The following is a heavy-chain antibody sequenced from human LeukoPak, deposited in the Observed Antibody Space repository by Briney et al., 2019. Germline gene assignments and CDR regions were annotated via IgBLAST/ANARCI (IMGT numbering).Heavy chain of an antibody. CDR1: GGSISSGSYY. V-gene: IGHV4-61*02. D-gene: IGHD2-2*01. J-gene: IGHJ4*01. CDR2: LYASGTT. CDR3: ARPLKKVGAEFYFGY. Sequence: PSETLSLTCTVSGGSISSGSYYWSWIRQPAGKGLEWIGRLYASGTTYYTPSLKSRVTMSVDTSKNQFTLKLTSVTAADTAVYYCARPLKKVGAEFYFGYWGQEPWSPSPQ.